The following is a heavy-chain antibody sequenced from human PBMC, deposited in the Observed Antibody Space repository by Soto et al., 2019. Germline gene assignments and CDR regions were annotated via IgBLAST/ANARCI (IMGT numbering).Heavy chain of an antibody. CDR3: AKDGIAAANWFDP. J-gene: IGHJ5*02. Sequence: PWGSLGVACAASGFTFSIYAMSWVRQAPGKGLEWVSAISGSGGSTYYADSVKGRFTISRDNSKNTLYLQMNSLRAEDTAVYYCAKDGIAAANWFDPWGQGTMVTVSS. V-gene: IGHV3-23*01. CDR1: GFTFSIYA. D-gene: IGHD6-13*01. CDR2: ISGSGGST.